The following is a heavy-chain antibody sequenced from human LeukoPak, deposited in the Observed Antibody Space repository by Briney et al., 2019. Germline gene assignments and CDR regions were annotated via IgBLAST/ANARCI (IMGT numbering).Heavy chain of an antibody. V-gene: IGHV1-2*02. CDR1: GYTFTGYY. D-gene: IGHD6-13*01. J-gene: IGHJ4*02. CDR2: INPNSGGT. Sequence: GASVKVSCKASGYTFTGYYMHWVRQAPGQGLEWMGWINPNSGGTNYAQKFQGRVTMTRDTSISTAYMELSRLRSDDTAVYYCARVAQYSSSWYRDWGQGTLVTVSS. CDR3: ARVAQYSSSWYRD.